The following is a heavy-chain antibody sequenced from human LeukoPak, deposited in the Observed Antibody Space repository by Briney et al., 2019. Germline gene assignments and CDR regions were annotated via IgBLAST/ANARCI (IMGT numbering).Heavy chain of an antibody. J-gene: IGHJ4*02. V-gene: IGHV5-51*01. CDR2: IFPADYDT. Sequence: GESLKISCKGFGYNFATFWIGWVRQMPGKGLEWMGIIFPADYDTRYSPSFQGQVSISADKSVSTAYLQWNSLKASDTAMYYCARFGSLTALRGINYWGQGTLVTVSS. CDR1: GYNFATFW. D-gene: IGHD3-10*01. CDR3: ARFGSLTALRGINY.